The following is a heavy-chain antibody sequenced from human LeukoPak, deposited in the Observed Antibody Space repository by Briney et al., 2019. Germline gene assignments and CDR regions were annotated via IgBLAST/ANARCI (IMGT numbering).Heavy chain of an antibody. D-gene: IGHD1-26*01. CDR2: ISGSGGST. V-gene: IGHV3-23*01. CDR3: ARTSGSYSDY. Sequence: GGSLRLSCAASGFTFSDYYMSWVRQAPGKGLEWVSAISGSGGSTYYADSVKGRFTISRDNSKNTLYLQMNSLRAEDTAVYYCARTSGSYSDYWGQGTLVTVSS. CDR1: GFTFSDYY. J-gene: IGHJ4*02.